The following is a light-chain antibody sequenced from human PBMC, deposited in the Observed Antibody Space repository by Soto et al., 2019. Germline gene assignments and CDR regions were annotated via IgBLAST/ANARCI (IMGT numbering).Light chain of an antibody. CDR3: HQRHSWPIT. Sequence: EIVLTQSPATLSLSPGEGATLSCRASQSVSNFLPWFQQKPGQAPRLLIYDASNRATGIPARFSGSGSGTDFTLTISSLEPEDFAVYYCHQRHSWPITFGQGTRLEIK. J-gene: IGKJ5*01. CDR1: QSVSNF. V-gene: IGKV3-11*01. CDR2: DAS.